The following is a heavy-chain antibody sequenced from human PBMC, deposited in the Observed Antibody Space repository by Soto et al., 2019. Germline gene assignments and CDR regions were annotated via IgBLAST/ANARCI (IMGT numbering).Heavy chain of an antibody. CDR2: ITPLFGTA. CDR1: GGTFTNNA. V-gene: IGHV1-69*06. J-gene: IGHJ5*02. Sequence: QVQLVQSGAGVKKPGSSVKVSCKASGGTFTNNAVSWVRQAPGQGLEWMGGITPLFGTATYAQKFQGRVTITADKSTNPAYMELSSLTSEDTAIYYCARGSYSGSFGAAGSWGQGTLVSVSS. CDR3: ARGSYSGSFGAAGS. D-gene: IGHD1-26*01.